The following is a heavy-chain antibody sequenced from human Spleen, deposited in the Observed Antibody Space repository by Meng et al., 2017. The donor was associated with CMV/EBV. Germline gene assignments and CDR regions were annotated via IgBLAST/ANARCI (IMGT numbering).Heavy chain of an antibody. CDR2: INHSGST. CDR1: GGSFSGYQ. D-gene: IGHD6-13*01. CDR3: ARGPSWYFPYY. Sequence: VYGGSFSGYQWSWIRQPPGKGLQWIGEINREINHSGSTDYNPSLKSRVTISIDTSKNQFSLKLRSVTAADTAVYYCARGPSWYFPYYWGQGTLVTVSS. J-gene: IGHJ4*02. V-gene: IGHV4-34*01.